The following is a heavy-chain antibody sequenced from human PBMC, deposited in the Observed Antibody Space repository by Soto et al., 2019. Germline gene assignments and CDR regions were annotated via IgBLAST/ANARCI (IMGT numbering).Heavy chain of an antibody. Sequence: QVQLVESGGGVVQPGRSLRLSCAASGFTFSSYAMHWVRQAPGKGLEWVAVISYDGSNKYYADSVKGRFTISRDKSKNTLYLKRNSRRAEDTAVYCCARGYYESGGYLGSDWGQGTLVTVSS. CDR1: GFTFSSYA. D-gene: IGHD3-22*01. J-gene: IGHJ4*02. V-gene: IGHV3-30-3*01. CDR3: ARGYYESGGYLGSD. CDR2: ISYDGSNK.